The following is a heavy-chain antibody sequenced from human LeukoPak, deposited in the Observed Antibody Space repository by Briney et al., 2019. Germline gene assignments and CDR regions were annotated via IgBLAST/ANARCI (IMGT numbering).Heavy chain of an antibody. V-gene: IGHV4-39*07. D-gene: IGHD3-10*01. Sequence: SETLSLTCTVSDDSIRTNHYYWGWIRQPPGKGLEWIGRILDRGSTYYNPSLKSRVTISLDTSRNQFSLNLRSVTAADTAVYYCAGSPYYSGSGTYYIFNYWGRGTPVTVSS. CDR3: AGSPYYSGSGTYYIFNY. J-gene: IGHJ4*02. CDR2: ILDRGST. CDR1: DDSIRTNHYY.